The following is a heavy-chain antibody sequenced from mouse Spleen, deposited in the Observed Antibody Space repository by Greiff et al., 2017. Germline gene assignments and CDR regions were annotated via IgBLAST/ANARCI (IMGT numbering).Heavy chain of an antibody. V-gene: IGHV1-15*01. Sequence: VQLQQSGAELVRPGASVTLSCKASGYTFTDYEMHWVKQTPVHGLEWIGAIDPETGGTAYNQKFKGKAILTADKSSSTAYMELRSLTSEDSAVYYCTTMITTPGYWGQGTTLTVSS. D-gene: IGHD2-4*01. CDR1: GYTFTDYE. J-gene: IGHJ2*01. CDR3: TTMITTPGY. CDR2: IDPETGGT.